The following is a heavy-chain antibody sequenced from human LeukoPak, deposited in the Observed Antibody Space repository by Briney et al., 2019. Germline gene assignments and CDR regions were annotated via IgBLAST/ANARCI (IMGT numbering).Heavy chain of an antibody. J-gene: IGHJ4*02. CDR2: ISTSSSYI. CDR3: AKVGYYDSSGYSHHYFDY. CDR1: GFTFSSHS. V-gene: IGHV3-21*04. D-gene: IGHD3-22*01. Sequence: TGGSLRLSCAASGFTFSSHSMNWVRQAPGKGLEWVSSISTSSSYICYADSVKGRLTISRDNSKNTLYLQMNSPRAEDTAVYYCAKVGYYDSSGYSHHYFDYWGQGTLVTVSS.